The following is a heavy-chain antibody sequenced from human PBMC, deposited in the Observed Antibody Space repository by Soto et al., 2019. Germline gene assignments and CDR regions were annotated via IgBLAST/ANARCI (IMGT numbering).Heavy chain of an antibody. D-gene: IGHD4-17*01. Sequence: PSETLSLTCTVSGGSISSYYWSWIRQPPGKGLEWIGYIYYSGSTNYNPSLKSRVTISVDTSKNQFSLKLSSVTAADTAVYYCATGSVTTLGLDYWGQGTLVTVSS. CDR3: ATGSVTTLGLDY. V-gene: IGHV4-59*13. CDR2: IYYSGST. J-gene: IGHJ4*02. CDR1: GGSISSYY.